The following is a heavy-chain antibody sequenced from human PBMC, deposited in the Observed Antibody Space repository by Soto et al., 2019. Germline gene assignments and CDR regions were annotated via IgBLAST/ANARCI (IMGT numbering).Heavy chain of an antibody. D-gene: IGHD3-22*01. Sequence: SLSLSCAASGCTFSSYSMHWVRQAPGKGLEWVSSISSSSSYIYYADSVKGRFTIYRDNAKNSLYLQMNSLRAEDTAVYYCARDVQYYYDSSGPGYWGQGTLVTGSS. CDR1: GCTFSSYS. V-gene: IGHV3-21*01. CDR2: ISSSSSYI. CDR3: ARDVQYYYDSSGPGY. J-gene: IGHJ4*02.